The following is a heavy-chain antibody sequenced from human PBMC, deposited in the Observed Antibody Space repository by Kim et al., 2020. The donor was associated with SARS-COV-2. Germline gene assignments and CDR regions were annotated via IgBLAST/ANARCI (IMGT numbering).Heavy chain of an antibody. Sequence: GGSLRLSCAASGFTFSSYEMNWVRQAPGKGLEWVSYISSSGSTIYYADSVKGRFTISRDNAKNSLYLQMNSLRAEDTAVYYCARDLKSGSYLGGFDYWGQGTLVTVSS. D-gene: IGHD1-26*01. CDR1: GFTFSSYE. V-gene: IGHV3-48*03. CDR2: ISSSGSTI. J-gene: IGHJ4*02. CDR3: ARDLKSGSYLGGFDY.